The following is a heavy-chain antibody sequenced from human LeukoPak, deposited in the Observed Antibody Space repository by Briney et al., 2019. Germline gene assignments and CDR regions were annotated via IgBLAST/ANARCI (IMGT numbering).Heavy chain of an antibody. V-gene: IGHV4-4*07. CDR1: GGSISSDY. CDR3: ARSYYNPDSDYYYYMDV. CDR2: VYISGST. Sequence: SETLSLTCSVSGGSISSDYWSWIRQPAGKGLEWIGHVYISGSTKSNPSLKSRVTVSVDKSKNQFSLKLSSVTSADTTVYYCARSYYNPDSDYYYYMDVWGKGTTVTVSS. J-gene: IGHJ6*03. D-gene: IGHD2-21*01.